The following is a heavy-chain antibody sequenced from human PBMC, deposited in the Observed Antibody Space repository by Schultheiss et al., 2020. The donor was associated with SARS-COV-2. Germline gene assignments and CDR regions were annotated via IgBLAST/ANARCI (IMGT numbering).Heavy chain of an antibody. D-gene: IGHD2-2*02. J-gene: IGHJ4*02. CDR2: INPNSGGT. V-gene: IGHV1-2*04. CDR1: GYTFTGYY. CDR3: ARGSGVVVPAAIDY. Sequence: ASVKVSCKASGYTFTGYYMHWVRQAPGQGLEWMGWINPNSGGTNYAQKFQGWVTMTRDTSISTAYMELSRLRSDDTAVYYCARGSGVVVPAAIDYWGQGTLVTVSS.